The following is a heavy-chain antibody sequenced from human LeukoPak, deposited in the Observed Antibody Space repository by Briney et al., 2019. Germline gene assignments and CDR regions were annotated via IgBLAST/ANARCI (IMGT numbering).Heavy chain of an antibody. D-gene: IGHD3-9*01. CDR3: ARQSLDILTSLYYFDY. Sequence: PSETLSLTCTVSGDSISSSSYFWGWIRQPPGKGLEWIGTFYYSGMTYYNPSLKSRVTISVDTSKNQFSLKLSSVTAADTAVYYCARQSLDILTSLYYFDYWGREPWSPSPQ. CDR2: FYYSGMT. J-gene: IGHJ4*02. CDR1: GDSISSSSYF. V-gene: IGHV4-39*01.